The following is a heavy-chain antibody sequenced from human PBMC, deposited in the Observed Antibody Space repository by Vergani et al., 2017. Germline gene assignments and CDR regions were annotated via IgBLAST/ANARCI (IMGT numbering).Heavy chain of an antibody. CDR3: ARHEEDIVVVPAAPGWFDP. Sequence: QVQLQESGPGLVKPSETLSLTCAVSGCSISSGYYWGWIRQPPGKGLEWIGSIYHSGSTYYNPSLKSRVTISVDTSKNQFSLKLSSVTAADTAVYYCARHEEDIVVVPAAPGWFDPWGQGTLVTVSS. CDR1: GCSISSGYY. CDR2: IYHSGST. V-gene: IGHV4-38-2*01. J-gene: IGHJ5*02. D-gene: IGHD2-2*01.